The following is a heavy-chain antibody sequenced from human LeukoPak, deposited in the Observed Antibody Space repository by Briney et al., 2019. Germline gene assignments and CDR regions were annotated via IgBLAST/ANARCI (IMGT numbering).Heavy chain of an antibody. V-gene: IGHV3-74*01. CDR2: ISSDGRST. J-gene: IGHJ4*02. Sequence: PGGSLRLSCAASGFTFNNYYMHWVRQAPGKGLVWVSRISSDGRSTSYADSVKGRFTISRDNAKNTLYLQMNSLRAEDTAVYHCARDMATADLDYWGQGTLVTVSS. CDR1: GFTFNNYY. D-gene: IGHD5-24*01. CDR3: ARDMATADLDY.